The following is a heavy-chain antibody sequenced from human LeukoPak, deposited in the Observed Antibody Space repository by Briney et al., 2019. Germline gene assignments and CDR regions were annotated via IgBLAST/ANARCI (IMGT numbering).Heavy chain of an antibody. V-gene: IGHV1-2*04. CDR1: GYTFTGYY. CDR2: INPNSGGT. Sequence: ASVTVSCKASGYTFTGYYMHWVRQAPGQGLEWMGWINPNSGGTNYAQKFQGWVTMTRDTSISTAYMELSRLRSDDTAVYYCARDDGSGWPSYWGQGTLVTVSS. CDR3: ARDDGSGWPSY. D-gene: IGHD6-19*01. J-gene: IGHJ4*02.